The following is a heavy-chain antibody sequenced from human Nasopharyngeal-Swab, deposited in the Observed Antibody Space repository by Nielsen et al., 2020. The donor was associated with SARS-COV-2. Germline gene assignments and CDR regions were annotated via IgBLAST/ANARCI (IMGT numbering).Heavy chain of an antibody. V-gene: IGHV4-59*12. CDR2: FSYTGIT. J-gene: IGHJ4*02. CDR3: AREVVGGLVDS. D-gene: IGHD1-26*01. CDR1: GGSISDYF. Sequence: ESLKISCTVSGGSISDYFWSWIRQPPGKGLEWIGYFSYTGITNYNPSLKSRVTISVDMSKNQFSLKLSSVAAADTAVYYCAREVVGGLVDSWGQGTLVTVSS.